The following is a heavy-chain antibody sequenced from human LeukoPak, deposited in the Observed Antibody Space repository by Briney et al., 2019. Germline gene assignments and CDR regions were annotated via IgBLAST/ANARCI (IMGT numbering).Heavy chain of an antibody. CDR1: GGSFSGYY. J-gene: IGHJ4*02. CDR3: ARVAIAYCSGGSCQGYFDY. CDR2: IYYSGST. D-gene: IGHD2-15*01. Sequence: SETLSLTCAVYGGSFSGYYWSWIRQPPGKGLEWIGYIYYSGSTYYNPSLKSRVTISVDTSKNQFSLKLSSVTAADTAVYYCARVAIAYCSGGSCQGYFDYWGQGTLVTVSS. V-gene: IGHV4-59*12.